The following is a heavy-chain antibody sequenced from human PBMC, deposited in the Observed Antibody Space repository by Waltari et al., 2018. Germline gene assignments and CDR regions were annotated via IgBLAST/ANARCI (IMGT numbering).Heavy chain of an antibody. J-gene: IGHJ6*03. CDR3: ARHPVDPYSGSYYYYYMDV. CDR2: IYPVDSDT. Sequence: EVQLVQSGAEVKKPGESLKISCKGSGYSFTSYWIGWVRQMPGKGLEWMGIIYPVDSDTRYSPAFQGQVTISADKAISTAYLQWSSLKASDTAMYYCARHPVDPYSGSYYYYYMDVWGQGTLVTVSS. D-gene: IGHD1-26*01. V-gene: IGHV5-51*01. CDR1: GYSFTSYW.